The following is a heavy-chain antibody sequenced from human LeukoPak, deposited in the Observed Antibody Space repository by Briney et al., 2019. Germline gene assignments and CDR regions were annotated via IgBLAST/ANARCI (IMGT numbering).Heavy chain of an antibody. CDR1: GFTFSSYS. J-gene: IGHJ3*02. CDR3: ASPYDFWSGYWDDAFDI. V-gene: IGHV3-21*01. D-gene: IGHD3-3*01. Sequence: GGSLRLSCAASGFTFSSYSMNWVRQAPGKGLEWVSSISSSSSYIYYADSVKGRFTISRDNAKNSLYLQMNSLRAEDTAVYYCASPYDFWSGYWDDAFDIWGQGTMVTVSS. CDR2: ISSSSSYI.